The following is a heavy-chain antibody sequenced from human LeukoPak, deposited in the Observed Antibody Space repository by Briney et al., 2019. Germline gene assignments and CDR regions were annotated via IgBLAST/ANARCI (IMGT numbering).Heavy chain of an antibody. J-gene: IGHJ3*02. CDR1: GGSFSGYY. CDR3: ARGNYYGSGTLGAFDI. Sequence: PSETLSLTCAVYGGSFSGYYWSWIRQPPGKGLEWIGEINHSGSTNYIPPLKSRVTKSVDTSKNQFSLKLSSVTAADTAVYYCARGNYYGSGTLGAFDIWGQGTMVTVSS. V-gene: IGHV4-34*01. D-gene: IGHD3-10*01. CDR2: INHSGST.